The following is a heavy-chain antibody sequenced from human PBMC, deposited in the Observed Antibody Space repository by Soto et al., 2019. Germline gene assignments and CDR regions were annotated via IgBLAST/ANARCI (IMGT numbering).Heavy chain of an antibody. CDR3: AKVPVGATGRFDY. J-gene: IGHJ4*02. CDR1: GFTFSNYA. Sequence: LRLSCAGSGFTFSNYAMRWVRQAPGKGLAWVSAISGSGGSTYYADSVKGRFTISRDNSKNTLYLQMNSLRAEDTALYYCAKVPVGATGRFDYWGQGTLVTVS. V-gene: IGHV3-23*01. D-gene: IGHD1-26*01. CDR2: ISGSGGST.